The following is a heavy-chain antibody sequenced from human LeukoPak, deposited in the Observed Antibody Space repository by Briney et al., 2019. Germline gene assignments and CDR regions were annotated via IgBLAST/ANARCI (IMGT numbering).Heavy chain of an antibody. D-gene: IGHD6-13*01. J-gene: IGHJ4*02. CDR2: IYYSGTT. CDR1: GGSISSYY. V-gene: IGHV4-59*01. CDR3: ARGVYIAAAQYGY. Sequence: PETLSLTCTVSGGSISSYYWSWIRQPPGKGLEWIGYIYYSGTTNYDPSLKSRVTISVDTSKNQFSLKLSSVTAADTAVYYCARGVYIAAAQYGYWGQGTLVTVSS.